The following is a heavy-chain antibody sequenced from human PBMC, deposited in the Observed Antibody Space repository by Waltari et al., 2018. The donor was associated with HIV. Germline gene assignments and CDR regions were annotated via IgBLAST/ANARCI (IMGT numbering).Heavy chain of an antibody. V-gene: IGHV3-33*01. CDR3: ARDQRVPAALFDY. J-gene: IGHJ4*02. CDR2: IWYDGRNK. Sequence: QVQLVESGGGVVQPGRSLRLSCEASGFTFSTYGMHWVRQAPGKGLDWVAVIWYDGRNKYYADSVKGRFTISRDNSKNTLYLQMNSLRVEDTAVYYCARDQRVPAALFDYWGQGTLVTVSS. CDR1: GFTFSTYG. D-gene: IGHD2-2*01.